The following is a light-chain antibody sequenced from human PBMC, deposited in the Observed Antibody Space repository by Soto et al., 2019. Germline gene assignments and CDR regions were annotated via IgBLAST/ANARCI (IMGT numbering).Light chain of an antibody. J-gene: IGKJ1*01. Sequence: EIVLTQSPGTLSLSPGERATLSCRASQSVSSNYITWYQQKPGQAPRRLIFGASSRATGIPDRFSGSGSGTDFTLTISRLEPEDFAVYYCQQYNNWPQTFGQGTKVDIK. V-gene: IGKV3-20*01. CDR2: GAS. CDR1: QSVSSNY. CDR3: QQYNNWPQT.